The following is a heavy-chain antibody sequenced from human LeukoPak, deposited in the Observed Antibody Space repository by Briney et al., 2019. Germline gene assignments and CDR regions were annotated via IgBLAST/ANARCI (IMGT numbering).Heavy chain of an antibody. CDR1: GFTFSSYG. CDR2: IRYDGSNK. Sequence: GGSLRLSCAASGFTFSSYGMHWVRQAPGKGLEWVAFIRYDGSNKYYADSVKGRFTISRDNSKNTLYLQMNSLRAEDTAVYYCARDQYCSSTSCDAFDIWGQGTMVTVSS. J-gene: IGHJ3*02. D-gene: IGHD2-2*01. V-gene: IGHV3-30*02. CDR3: ARDQYCSSTSCDAFDI.